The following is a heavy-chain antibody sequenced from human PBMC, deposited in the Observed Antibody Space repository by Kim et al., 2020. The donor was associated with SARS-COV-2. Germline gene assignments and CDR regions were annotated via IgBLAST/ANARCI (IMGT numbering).Heavy chain of an antibody. CDR2: ITSSSTYT. CDR1: TFTFSKFN. V-gene: IGHV3-21*01. CDR3: ARDPYSGSYGPYYYYYMDV. J-gene: IGHJ6*03. D-gene: IGHD1-26*01. Sequence: GGSLRLSCAASTFTFSKFNMNWVRQAPGKGLEWVSSITSSSTYTFYADSLKGRFTISRDNDKNSLYLQMNSLRAEDTAVYYCARDPYSGSYGPYYYYYMDVWGKGTTV.